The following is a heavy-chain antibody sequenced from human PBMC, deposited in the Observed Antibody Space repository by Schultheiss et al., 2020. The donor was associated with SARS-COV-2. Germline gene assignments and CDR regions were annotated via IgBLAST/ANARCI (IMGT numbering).Heavy chain of an antibody. J-gene: IGHJ4*02. D-gene: IGHD3-22*01. CDR2: ISGSGGST. Sequence: GGSLRLSCAASGFTFSSYAMSWVRQAPGKGLEWVSAISGSGGSTYYADSVKGRFTISRDNAKNSLYLQMNSLRAEDTAVYYCARMYYYDSSGYLDYWGQGTLVTVSS. CDR3: ARMYYYDSSGYLDY. CDR1: GFTFSSYA. V-gene: IGHV3-23*01.